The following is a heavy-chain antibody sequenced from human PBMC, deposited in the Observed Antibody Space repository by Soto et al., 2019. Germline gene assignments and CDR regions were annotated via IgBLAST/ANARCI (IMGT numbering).Heavy chain of an antibody. CDR2: IGGSGGST. CDR3: AKHFTYCSGGTCPETFGDY. J-gene: IGHJ4*02. V-gene: IGHV3-23*01. D-gene: IGHD2-15*01. CDR1: GFTLGSHA. Sequence: GGSLRLSCAASGFTLGSHAMSWVRQAPGKGLEWVSAIGGSGGSTYYANSVKGRLTISRDNSKNTLYLQIDSLRAEDTAVYYCAKHFTYCSGGTCPETFGDYWGQGTLVTVS.